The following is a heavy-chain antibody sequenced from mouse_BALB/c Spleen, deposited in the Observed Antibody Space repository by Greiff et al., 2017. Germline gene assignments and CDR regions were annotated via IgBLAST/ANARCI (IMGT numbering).Heavy chain of an antibody. Sequence: EVKLVESGGGLVKPGGSLKLSCAASGFTFSSYTMSWVRQTPEKRLEWVATISSGGSYTYYPDSVKGRFTISTDNAKNTLYLQMSSLKSEDTAMYYCTRGGITTGNWYFDVWGAGTTVTVSS. CDR2: ISSGGSYT. CDR3: TRGGITTGNWYFDV. J-gene: IGHJ1*01. CDR1: GFTFSSYT. D-gene: IGHD2-4*01. V-gene: IGHV5-6-4*01.